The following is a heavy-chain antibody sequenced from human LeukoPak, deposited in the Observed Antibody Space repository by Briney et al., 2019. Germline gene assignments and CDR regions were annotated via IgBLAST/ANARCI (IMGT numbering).Heavy chain of an antibody. CDR3: AKDPIAARPRNWFDP. CDR2: ISGSGGST. D-gene: IGHD6-6*01. V-gene: IGHV3-23*01. Sequence: PGGSLRLSCAASGFTFSSYAMSWVRQAPGKGPEWVSAISGSGGSTYYADSVKGRFTISRDNSKNTLYQQMNSLRAEDTAVYYCAKDPIAARPRNWFDPWGQGTLVTVSS. CDR1: GFTFSSYA. J-gene: IGHJ5*02.